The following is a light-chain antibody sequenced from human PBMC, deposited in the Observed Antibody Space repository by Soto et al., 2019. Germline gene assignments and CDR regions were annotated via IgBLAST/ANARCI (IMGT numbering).Light chain of an antibody. J-gene: IGLJ3*02. CDR2: GNS. Sequence: QSVLTQPPSVSGAPGQRVTISCTGSSSNIGAGYDVHWYQQLPGTAPKLLIYGNSNRPSGVPDRFSGSKSGTSASLVITGLQAEEEADYYCQSYDSSLINWVFGGGTKLTVL. V-gene: IGLV1-40*01. CDR1: SSNIGAGYD. CDR3: QSYDSSLINWV.